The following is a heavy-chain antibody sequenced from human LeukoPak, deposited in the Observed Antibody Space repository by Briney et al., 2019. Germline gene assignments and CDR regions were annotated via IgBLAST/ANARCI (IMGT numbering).Heavy chain of an antibody. CDR3: ARDRFDDSSGYYYHYYYYMDV. D-gene: IGHD3-22*01. V-gene: IGHV4-4*07. Sequence: SETLSLTCTVSGVSISSYYWSWIRQPAGKGLEWIGRIYTSGSTNYNPSLKSRVTMSVDTSKNQFSLKVSSVTAADTAVYYCARDRFDDSSGYYYHYYYYMDVWGKGTTVTVSS. J-gene: IGHJ6*03. CDR2: IYTSGST. CDR1: GVSISSYY.